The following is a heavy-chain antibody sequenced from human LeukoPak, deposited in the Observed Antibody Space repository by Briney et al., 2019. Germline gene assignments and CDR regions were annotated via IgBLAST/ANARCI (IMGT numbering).Heavy chain of an antibody. J-gene: IGHJ4*02. CDR2: IYYSGST. Sequence: SETLSLTCTVSGGSISSYYWSWIRQPPGKGLGWIGYIYYSGSTNYNPSLKSRVTISVDTSKNQFSLKLSSVTAADTAVYYCARGRSRAIAARSGFDYWGQGTLVTVSS. D-gene: IGHD6-6*01. CDR1: GGSISSYY. CDR3: ARGRSRAIAARSGFDY. V-gene: IGHV4-59*12.